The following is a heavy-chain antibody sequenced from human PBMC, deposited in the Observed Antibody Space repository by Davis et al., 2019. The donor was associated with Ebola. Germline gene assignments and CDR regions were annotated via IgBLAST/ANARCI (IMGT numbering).Heavy chain of an antibody. J-gene: IGHJ6*02. CDR3: ARASLSVRSYGMDV. Sequence: ASVKVSCKASGYTFTSYDINWVRQATGQGLEWMGWMNPNSGNTGYAQKFQGRVTMTRDTSISTAYMELSRLRSDDTAVYYCARASLSVRSYGMDVWGQGTTVTVSS. V-gene: IGHV1-8*01. D-gene: IGHD3-10*02. CDR2: MNPNSGNT. CDR1: GYTFTSYD.